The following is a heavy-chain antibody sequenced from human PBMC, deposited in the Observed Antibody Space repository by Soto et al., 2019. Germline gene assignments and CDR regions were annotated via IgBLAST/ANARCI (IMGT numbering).Heavy chain of an antibody. CDR3: ARDPYEYSSSSYQYYYYYGMDV. D-gene: IGHD6-6*01. V-gene: IGHV1-18*01. Sequence: QVQLVQSGAEVKKPGASVKVSCKASGYTFTSYGISWVRQAPGQGLEWMGWISAYNGNTNYAQQLQGRVTMTTDTSRSTAYMELRSLRSDDTAVYYCARDPYEYSSSSYQYYYYYGMDVWGQGTTVTVSS. CDR1: GYTFTSYG. CDR2: ISAYNGNT. J-gene: IGHJ6*02.